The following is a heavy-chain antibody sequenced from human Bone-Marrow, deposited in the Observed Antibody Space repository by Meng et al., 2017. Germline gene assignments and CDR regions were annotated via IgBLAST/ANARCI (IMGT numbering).Heavy chain of an antibody. J-gene: IGHJ4*02. V-gene: IGHV1-2*06. CDR3: ARVGSGLSNSSGWYLVY. CDR2: INPKSGDT. CDR1: GYNFPDYY. Sequence: ASVKVSCKPSGYNFPDYYIHWVRRAPGQGLEWMGRINPKSGDTHYAQKFQARVTMTGDTSISTAYMELSGLRSDDTAMYYCARVGSGLSNSSGWYLVYWGQGTLVTVSS. D-gene: IGHD6-19*01.